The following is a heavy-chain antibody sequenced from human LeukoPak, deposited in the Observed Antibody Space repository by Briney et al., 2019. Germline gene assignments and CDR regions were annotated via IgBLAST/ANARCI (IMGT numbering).Heavy chain of an antibody. J-gene: IGHJ4*02. Sequence: HGESLKISCTGSGYTFTNYWIGWVRQMPGKGLEWMGVIYPDDSDTRYSPSFQGRVIISVDRSISTAYLQWSSLKASDTAMYYCARPPYKVAGSDVSADLWGQGTLVTVSS. CDR1: GYTFTNYW. D-gene: IGHD6-19*01. V-gene: IGHV5-51*01. CDR2: IYPDDSDT. CDR3: ARPPYKVAGSDVSADL.